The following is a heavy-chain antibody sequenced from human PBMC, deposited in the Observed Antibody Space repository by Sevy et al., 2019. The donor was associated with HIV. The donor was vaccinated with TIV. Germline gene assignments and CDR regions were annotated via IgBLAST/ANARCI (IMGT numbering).Heavy chain of an antibody. CDR1: GFAPSTYG. Sequence: GGSLRLSCAASGFAPSTYGMHWVRQAPGKGLEWVAVMWFDGSNTYYADSVKGRFTISRDIAKNTLHLQMNSLRAEDTAVYYCARDLEFYDYGDYGPAFMPDYWGQGTLVTVSS. CDR2: MWFDGSNT. CDR3: ARDLEFYDYGDYGPAFMPDY. J-gene: IGHJ4*02. V-gene: IGHV3-33*01. D-gene: IGHD4-17*01.